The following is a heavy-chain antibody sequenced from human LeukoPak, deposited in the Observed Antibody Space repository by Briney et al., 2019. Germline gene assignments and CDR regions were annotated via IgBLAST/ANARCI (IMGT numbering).Heavy chain of an antibody. D-gene: IGHD2-2*01. CDR3: ARTPIVVVPAEPYYFDY. CDR1: GGTFSSYA. J-gene: IGHJ4*02. V-gene: IGHV1-69*06. Sequence: SVKVSCKASGGTFSSYAISCVRQAPGQGLEWMGGIIPIFGTANYAQKFQGRVTITADKSTSTAYMELSSLRSEDTAVYYCARTPIVVVPAEPYYFDYWGQGTLVTVSS. CDR2: IIPIFGTA.